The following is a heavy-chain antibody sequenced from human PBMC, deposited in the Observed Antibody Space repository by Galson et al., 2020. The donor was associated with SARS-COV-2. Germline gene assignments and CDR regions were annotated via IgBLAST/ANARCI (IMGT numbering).Heavy chain of an antibody. CDR3: TRGGLPYYYYMDV. D-gene: IGHD2-2*01. CDR1: GFTFGDYA. J-gene: IGHJ6*03. CDR2: IRSKAYGGTT. Sequence: GGSLRLSCTASGFTFGDYAMSWVRQAPGKGLEWVGFIRSKAYGGTTEYAASVKGRFSISRDDSKSIAYLQMNSLKTEDTAVYYCTRGGLPYYYYMDVWGKGTTVTVSS. V-gene: IGHV3-49*04.